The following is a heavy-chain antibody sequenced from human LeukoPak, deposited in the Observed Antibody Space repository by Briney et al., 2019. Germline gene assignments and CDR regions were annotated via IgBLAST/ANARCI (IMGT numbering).Heavy chain of an antibody. J-gene: IGHJ4*02. V-gene: IGHV3-21*01. Sequence: GGSLRLSGAASGFTFSSYSRNWVRQGPGKGLEWVSSISSSSSYIYYADSVKGRFTISRDNAKNSLYLQMNSLRAEDTAVYYCAMDDDSSGYCDYWGQGTLVTVSS. CDR1: GFTFSSYS. CDR3: AMDDDSSGYCDY. CDR2: ISSSSSYI. D-gene: IGHD3-22*01.